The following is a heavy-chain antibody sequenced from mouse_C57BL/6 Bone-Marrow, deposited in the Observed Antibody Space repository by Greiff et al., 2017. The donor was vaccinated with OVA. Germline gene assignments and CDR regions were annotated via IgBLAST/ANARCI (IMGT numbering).Heavy chain of an antibody. Sequence: VQLQQSGAELVKPGASIKLSCTASGFNIKDYYMPWVQQRTEQGLEWIGRIDHEDGETKYAPKFKGKAIITADKTTNTAYLQLSSLKSEDTALYYCARDGNCVDYCGQGTTLTVSS. CDR2: IDHEDGET. D-gene: IGHD2-1*01. CDR1: GFNIKDYY. CDR3: ARDGNCVDY. J-gene: IGHJ2*01. V-gene: IGHV14-2*01.